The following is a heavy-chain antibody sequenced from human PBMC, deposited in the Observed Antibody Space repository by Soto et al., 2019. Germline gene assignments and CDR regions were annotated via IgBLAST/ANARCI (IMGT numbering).Heavy chain of an antibody. D-gene: IGHD2-15*01. CDR1: GFTLSSYG. J-gene: IGHJ4*02. Sequence: QVQLVESGGGVVQPGRSLRLSCAASGFTLSSYGMHWVRQAPGKGLEWVAVISYDGSNKYYADSVKGRFTISRDNSKNTLYLQMNSLRAEDTAVYYCAKEIKLRGMLLGYYFDYWGQGTLVTVSS. V-gene: IGHV3-30*18. CDR3: AKEIKLRGMLLGYYFDY. CDR2: ISYDGSNK.